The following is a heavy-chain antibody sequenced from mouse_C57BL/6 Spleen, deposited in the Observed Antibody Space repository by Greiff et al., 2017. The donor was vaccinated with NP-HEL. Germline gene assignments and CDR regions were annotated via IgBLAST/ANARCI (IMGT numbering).Heavy chain of an antibody. CDR3: ARSGDSNFDY. D-gene: IGHD2-5*01. J-gene: IGHJ2*01. V-gene: IGHV1-19*01. Sequence: EVQLQQSGPVLVKPGASVKMSCKASGYTFTDYYMNWVKQSHGKSLEWIGVINPYNGGTSYNQKFKGKATLTVDKSSSTAYMELNSLTSEDSAVYYCARSGDSNFDYWGQGTTLTVSS. CDR1: GYTFTDYY. CDR2: INPYNGGT.